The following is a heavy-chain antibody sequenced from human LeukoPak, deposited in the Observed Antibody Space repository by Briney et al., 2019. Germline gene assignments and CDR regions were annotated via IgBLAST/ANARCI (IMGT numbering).Heavy chain of an antibody. D-gene: IGHD5-12*01. CDR3: ARAYSGYEAFDY. CDR2: INPNSGGR. CDR1: GYTFTGYY. V-gene: IGHV1-2*06. J-gene: IGHJ4*02. Sequence: ASVKVSCKASGYTFTGYYIHWVRQAPGQGLEWMGRINPNSGGRNYAQKFQGRVTMTRDTSTTYMELSRLTSDDTAVYYCARAYSGYEAFDYWGQGTLVTVSS.